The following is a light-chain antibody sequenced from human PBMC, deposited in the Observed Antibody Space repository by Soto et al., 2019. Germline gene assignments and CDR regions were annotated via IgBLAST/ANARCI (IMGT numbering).Light chain of an antibody. Sequence: VSVDVGDRVTITRQASQSISTYLNWYQHKPGKAPKVLIYAVSSLQSGVPSRFSGSGSGTDFTLTISCLQPEDFGTYYCPAIYSSQRIRFGDGTRLEIK. J-gene: IGKJ5*01. V-gene: IGKV1-39*01. CDR2: AVS. CDR1: QSISTY. CDR3: PAIYSSQRIR.